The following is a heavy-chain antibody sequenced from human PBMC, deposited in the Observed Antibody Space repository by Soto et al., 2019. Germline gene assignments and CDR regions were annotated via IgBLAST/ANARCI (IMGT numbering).Heavy chain of an antibody. V-gene: IGHV4-30-4*01. CDR1: GGSISSGDYY. D-gene: IGHD3-16*01. Sequence: SETLSLTCTVSGGSISSGDYYWSWIRQPPGKGLEWIGYIYYSGSTYYNPSLKSRVTISVDTSKNQFSLKPSSVTAADTAVYYCARASGWGSYYYYGMDVWGQGTTVTVSS. CDR2: IYYSGST. CDR3: ARASGWGSYYYYGMDV. J-gene: IGHJ6*02.